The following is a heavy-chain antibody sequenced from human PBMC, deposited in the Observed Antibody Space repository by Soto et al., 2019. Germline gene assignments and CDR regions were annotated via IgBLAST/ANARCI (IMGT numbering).Heavy chain of an antibody. D-gene: IGHD1-1*01. Sequence: QVQLVESGGGVVQPGRSLRLSCSASGFIFSAYAMHWIRQAPGRGLEWVATVWHDGKNVFYADSVKGRFTISRDNSKNMVFLQMNILRADDTALYYCATEDLEHYYLDYWGQGTLVTVSS. CDR3: ATEDLEHYYLDY. CDR1: GFIFSAYA. V-gene: IGHV3-33*01. CDR2: VWHDGKNV. J-gene: IGHJ4*02.